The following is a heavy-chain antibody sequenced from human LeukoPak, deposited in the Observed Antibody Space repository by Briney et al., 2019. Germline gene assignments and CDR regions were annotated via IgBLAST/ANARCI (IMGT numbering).Heavy chain of an antibody. Sequence: PSETLSLTCAVYGGSFSGFYWNWIRQPPGKGLEWIGEITHSGSTNYNPSLKSRVTISVDTSKNQFSLKLSSVTAADTAVYYCARGLRFGLGFDPWGQGTLVIVSP. CDR1: GGSFSGFY. J-gene: IGHJ5*02. D-gene: IGHD3-10*01. V-gene: IGHV4-34*01. CDR3: ARGLRFGLGFDP. CDR2: ITHSGST.